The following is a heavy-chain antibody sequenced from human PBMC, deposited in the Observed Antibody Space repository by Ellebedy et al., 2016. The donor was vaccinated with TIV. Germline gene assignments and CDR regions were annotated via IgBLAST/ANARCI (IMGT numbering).Heavy chain of an antibody. J-gene: IGHJ4*02. Sequence: GESLKISCAASGFTFSSNWMSWVRQAPGKGLEWVAIIKQDGSEKYYVDSVKGRFAISRDNAKNSLYLQMNRRRAEDTAVYFCTKSPHKDSGYSKSSPLYWGQGTLVTVSS. CDR1: GFTFSSNW. D-gene: IGHD5-18*01. CDR2: IKQDGSEK. CDR3: TKSPHKDSGYSKSSPLY. V-gene: IGHV3-7*01.